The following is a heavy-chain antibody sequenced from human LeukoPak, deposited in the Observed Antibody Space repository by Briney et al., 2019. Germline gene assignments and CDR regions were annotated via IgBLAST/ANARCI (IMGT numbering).Heavy chain of an antibody. CDR3: ARDGVMWLRRYYFDY. J-gene: IGHJ4*02. CDR2: LSGSGVTT. CDR1: GFTFSRFG. Sequence: GGSLRLSCEASGFTFSRFGMSWVRQAPGKGLVGVSALSGSGVTTNYADSVKGRFTISRDNSKNSLYLQMNSLRAEDTAVYYCARDGVMWLRRYYFDYWGQGTLVTVSS. V-gene: IGHV3-23*01. D-gene: IGHD5-12*01.